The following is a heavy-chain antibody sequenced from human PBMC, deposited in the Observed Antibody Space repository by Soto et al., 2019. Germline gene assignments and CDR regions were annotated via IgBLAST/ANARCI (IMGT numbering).Heavy chain of an antibody. J-gene: IGHJ6*02. Sequence: SETLSLTCTVSGGSISSSSYYWGWIRQPPGKGLEWIGSIYYSGSTYYNPSLKSRVTISVDTSKNQFSLKLSSVTAADTAVYYCARDYSNYVARYYYYYGMDVWGQGTTVTVSS. CDR2: IYYSGST. CDR1: GGSISSSSYY. V-gene: IGHV4-39*02. CDR3: ARDYSNYVARYYYYYGMDV. D-gene: IGHD4-4*01.